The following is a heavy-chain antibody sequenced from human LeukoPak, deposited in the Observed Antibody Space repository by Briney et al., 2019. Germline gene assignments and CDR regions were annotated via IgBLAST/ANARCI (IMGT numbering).Heavy chain of an antibody. Sequence: SGPALVKPTQTFTLTCTFSGFSLSTSGMCVSWIRQPPGKALEWLALIDWDDDKYYSTSLKTRLTISKDTSKNQVVLTMTNMDPVDTATYYCARIYFYDSSSYYFDYWGQGTLVTVSS. J-gene: IGHJ4*02. V-gene: IGHV2-70*01. D-gene: IGHD3-22*01. CDR3: ARIYFYDSSSYYFDY. CDR2: IDWDDDK. CDR1: GFSLSTSGMC.